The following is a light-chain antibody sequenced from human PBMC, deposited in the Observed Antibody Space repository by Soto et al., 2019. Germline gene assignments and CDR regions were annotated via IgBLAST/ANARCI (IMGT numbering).Light chain of an antibody. Sequence: SYELTQPPSVSVAPGQTARISCGGNNIGRKSVHWYQQKPGRAPVVVVYDDSDRPSGIPERFSGANSGDTATLTISRVEAGDEADYYCHVWDSSSDHYIFGTGTKVTVL. CDR2: DDS. V-gene: IGLV3-21*02. CDR3: HVWDSSSDHYI. CDR1: NIGRKS. J-gene: IGLJ1*01.